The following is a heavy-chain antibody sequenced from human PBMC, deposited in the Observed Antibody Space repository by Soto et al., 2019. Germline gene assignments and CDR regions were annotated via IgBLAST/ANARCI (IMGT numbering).Heavy chain of an antibody. CDR2: IYYSGST. CDR3: ARDRYSSGMGRWFDP. Sequence: QVQLQESGPGLVKPSQSLSLTCTVSGGSISSGGYYWSWIRQHPGKGLEWIGYIYYSGSTYYNPSLKSRVTISVDTSKNQFSLKLSSVTAADTAVYYCARDRYSSGMGRWFDPWGQGTLVTVSS. D-gene: IGHD3-22*01. CDR1: GGSISSGGYY. J-gene: IGHJ5*02. V-gene: IGHV4-31*03.